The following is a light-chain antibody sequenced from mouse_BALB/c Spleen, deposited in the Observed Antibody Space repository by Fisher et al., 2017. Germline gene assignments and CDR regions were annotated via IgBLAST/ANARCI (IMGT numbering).Light chain of an antibody. Sequence: IVITQSPAIMSASPGEKVTMTCSASSSVSYMYWYQQKPGSSPKPWIYRTSNLAPGVPARFSGSGSGTSYSLTISSMEAEDAATYYCHQYHSYPYTFGGGTKLEIK. J-gene: IGKJ2*01. CDR3: HQYHSYPYT. V-gene: IGKV4-61*01. CDR1: SSVSY. CDR2: RTS.